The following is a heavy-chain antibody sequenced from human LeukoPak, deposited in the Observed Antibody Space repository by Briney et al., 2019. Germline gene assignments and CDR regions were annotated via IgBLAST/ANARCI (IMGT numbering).Heavy chain of an antibody. D-gene: IGHD2-2*01. CDR3: AKGYCSSTSCHFDY. V-gene: IGHV3-23*01. Sequence: GSLRLSCVASGVTLSNYAMSWARQAPGKGLEWVSGISSSGSGGNTYYADSVKGRFTISRDSSRNTLFLHMNTLRAEDTAIYYCAKGYCSSTSCHFDYWGQGTLVTVSS. J-gene: IGHJ4*02. CDR2: ISSSGSGGNT. CDR1: GVTLSNYA.